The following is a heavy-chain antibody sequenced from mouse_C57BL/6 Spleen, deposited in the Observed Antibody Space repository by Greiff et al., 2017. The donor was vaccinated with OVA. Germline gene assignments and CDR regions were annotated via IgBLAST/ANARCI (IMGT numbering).Heavy chain of an antibody. Sequence: QVQLKESGAELVRPGASVKLSCKASGYTFTDYYINWVKQRPGQGLEWIARIYPGSGNTYYNEKVKGKATLTAEKSSSTAYMQLSSLTSEDSAVYFCARMDYEWYFDYWGQGTTLTVSS. CDR1: GYTFTDYY. CDR3: ARMDYEWYFDY. V-gene: IGHV1-76*01. CDR2: IYPGSGNT. J-gene: IGHJ2*01. D-gene: IGHD1-1*01.